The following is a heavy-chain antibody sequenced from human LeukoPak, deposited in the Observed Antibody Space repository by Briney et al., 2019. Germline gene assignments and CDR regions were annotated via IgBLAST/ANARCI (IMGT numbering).Heavy chain of an antibody. J-gene: IGHJ4*02. CDR3: ARVKARSGSYSLDY. D-gene: IGHD1-26*01. CDR2: ISTYNGNS. V-gene: IGHV1-18*01. CDR1: GYTFTSYG. Sequence: ASVKVSCKASGYTFTSYGISWVRQAPGQGLEWMGWISTYNGNSNYEQSLQGRLTMTTDTSTSTAYMELRSLRSDDTAVYYCARVKARSGSYSLDYWGQGTLVTVSS.